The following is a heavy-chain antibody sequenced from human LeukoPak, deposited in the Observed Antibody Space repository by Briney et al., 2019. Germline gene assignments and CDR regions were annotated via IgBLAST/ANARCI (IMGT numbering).Heavy chain of an antibody. D-gene: IGHD4-17*01. J-gene: IGHJ4*02. V-gene: IGHV1-18*01. CDR1: AYSFNRYG. Sequence: ASVKVSCKASAYSFNRYGVSWVRQAPGQGLEWMGWISGSTGNTKYVQKLQGRVTMTADTSTGTAYLDLTNLRSDDTAMYYCARDSRDSYGDYASDYWGQGTLVTVSS. CDR2: ISGSTGNT. CDR3: ARDSRDSYGDYASDY.